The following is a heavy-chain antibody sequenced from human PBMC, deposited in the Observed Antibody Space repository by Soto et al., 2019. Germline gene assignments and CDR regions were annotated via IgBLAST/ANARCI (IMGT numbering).Heavy chain of an antibody. J-gene: IGHJ5*02. Sequence: QVQLQESGPGLVKPSQTLSLTCTVSGGSISSGGYYWSWIRQHPGKGLEWIGYIYYGGSTYYNPSLKSRVTISVDTSKNQFSLKLSSVTAADTAVYYCAGVVDYYDSSGYPPNWFDPWGQGTLVTVSS. V-gene: IGHV4-31*03. D-gene: IGHD3-22*01. CDR2: IYYGGST. CDR1: GGSISSGGYY. CDR3: AGVVDYYDSSGYPPNWFDP.